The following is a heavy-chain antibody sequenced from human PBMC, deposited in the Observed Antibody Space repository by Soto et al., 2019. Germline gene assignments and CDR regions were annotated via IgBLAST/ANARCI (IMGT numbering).Heavy chain of an antibody. CDR2: ISDSGGTS. CDR1: GFIFSNYV. CDR3: AKRPRALLTFDY. D-gene: IGHD1-26*01. J-gene: IGHJ4*02. Sequence: EVQLVDSGGGLVQPGGSLRLSCAASGFIFSNYVMSWVRQAPGKGLEWVSSISDSGGTSYYADSVKGRFTISRDNSKNTLDLQMNCLRAEDTAIYYCAKRPRALLTFDYWGQGTLVTVSS. V-gene: IGHV3-23*04.